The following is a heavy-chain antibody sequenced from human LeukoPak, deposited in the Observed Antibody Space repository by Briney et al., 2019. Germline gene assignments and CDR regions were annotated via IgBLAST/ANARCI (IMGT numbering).Heavy chain of an antibody. Sequence: PGGSLRLSCAASGFTFSRYSMNWVRQAPGKGLEWVSSISISSNYIYYPDSLKGRFTISRDNAKNSLYLQMNSLRAEDTAVYYCARVMAVDTVMVDPWGQGTLVTVSS. D-gene: IGHD5-18*01. V-gene: IGHV3-21*01. J-gene: IGHJ5*02. CDR1: GFTFSRYS. CDR2: ISISSNYI. CDR3: ARVMAVDTVMVDP.